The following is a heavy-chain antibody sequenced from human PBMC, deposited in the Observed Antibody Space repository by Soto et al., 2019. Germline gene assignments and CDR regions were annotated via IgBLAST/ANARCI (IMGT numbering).Heavy chain of an antibody. V-gene: IGHV5-10-1*01. CDR3: ARHFEGPAGTDY. CDR2: TDPSDSYT. J-gene: IGHJ4*02. D-gene: IGHD3-9*01. CDR1: GYSFTSYW. Sequence: GESLKISCKGSGYSFTSYWISWVRQMPGKGLEWMGRTDPSDSYTNYSPSFQGHVTISADKSISTAYLQWSSLKASDTAMYYCARHFEGPAGTDYWGQGTLVTVSS.